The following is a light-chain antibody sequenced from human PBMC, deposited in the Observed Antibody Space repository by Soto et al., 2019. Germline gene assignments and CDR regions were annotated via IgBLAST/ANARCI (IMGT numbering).Light chain of an antibody. J-gene: IGLJ1*01. V-gene: IGLV2-8*01. CDR3: SSFTSTYTHV. CDR1: GSDIGAYNF. Sequence: QSALAQPPSASGSPGQSVTISCTGSGSDIGAYNFVSWYQQHPGKAPKLMIFGVTERPSGVPDRFSGSKSGNTASLTVSGLQADDEADYYCSSFTSTYTHVFGSGTKLTVL. CDR2: GVT.